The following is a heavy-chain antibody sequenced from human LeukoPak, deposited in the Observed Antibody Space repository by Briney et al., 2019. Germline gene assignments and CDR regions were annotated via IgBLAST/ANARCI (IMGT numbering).Heavy chain of an antibody. CDR3: ARAESMALYFLY. CDR2: VSTYNGDT. V-gene: IGHV1-18*01. CDR1: GYTFTDFG. J-gene: IGHJ1*01. Sequence: ASVKVSCKASGYTFTDFGFIWVRQAPGQGLEWMGWVSTYNGDTDYARKFQDRVTMTTESSTQTTFMELRNLRSDDTAVYYCARAESMALYFLYWGQGTLVSVSS. D-gene: IGHD1-14*01.